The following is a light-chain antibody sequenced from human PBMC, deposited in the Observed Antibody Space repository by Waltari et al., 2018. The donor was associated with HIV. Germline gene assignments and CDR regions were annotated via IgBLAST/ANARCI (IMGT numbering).Light chain of an antibody. V-gene: IGKV2D-29*02. J-gene: IGKJ2*01. CDR1: QSLKHTDVKTY. CDR2: EVA. CDR3: MQSLHLLYT. Sequence: DIVMTQTPPSLSVTPGQPASFSCNSSQSLKHTDVKTYLYLYLQKPGQSPQVLIYEVAKRYAGVPDRFSGSGSVTHFTLKIARVEAEDVGSYYCMQSLHLLYTFGQGTKLEIK.